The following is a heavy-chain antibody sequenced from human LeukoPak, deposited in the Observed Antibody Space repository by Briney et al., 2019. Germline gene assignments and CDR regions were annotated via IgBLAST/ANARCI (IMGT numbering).Heavy chain of an antibody. CDR2: IRTKAKGGAT. V-gene: IGHV3-49*04. CDR3: SRDLGTTETGEDY. J-gene: IGHJ4*02. Sequence: PGGSLRLSCTASGFTFCDYPMNWVRQGPGKGLEWVGIIRTKAKGGATDYAASVKGRFTISSDDSKGTAYLQMDSLKSEDTAVYFCSRDLGTTETGEDYWGQGTLVTVSS. D-gene: IGHD4-17*01. CDR1: GFTFCDYP.